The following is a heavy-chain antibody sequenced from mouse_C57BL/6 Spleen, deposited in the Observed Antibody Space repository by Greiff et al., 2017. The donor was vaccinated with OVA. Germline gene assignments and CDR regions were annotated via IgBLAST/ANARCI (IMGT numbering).Heavy chain of an antibody. CDR2: IDPEDGDT. V-gene: IGHV14-1*01. J-gene: IGHJ3*01. Sequence: EVQLQQSGAELVRPGASVKLSCTASGFNIKDYYMHWVKQRPEQGLEWIGRIDPEDGDTEYAPKFQGKATMTADTSSNTAYLQLSSLTSEDTAVYYCTTGIYNGYWFAYWGQGTLVTVSA. CDR1: GFNIKDYY. D-gene: IGHD2-3*01. CDR3: TTGIYNGYWFAY.